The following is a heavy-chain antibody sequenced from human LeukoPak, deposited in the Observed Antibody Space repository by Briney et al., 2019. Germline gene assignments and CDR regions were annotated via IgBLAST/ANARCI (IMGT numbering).Heavy chain of an antibody. CDR1: GFTFSSYW. CDR3: ARSDIVLMVYAPDY. D-gene: IGHD2-8*01. CDR2: IKQDGSEK. Sequence: GGSLRLSCAASGFTFSSYWMSWVRQAPGKGLEWVANIKQDGSEKYYVDSVKGRFTISRDNAENSLYLQMNSLRAEDTAVYYCARSDIVLMVYAPDYWGQGTLVTVSS. J-gene: IGHJ4*02. V-gene: IGHV3-7*01.